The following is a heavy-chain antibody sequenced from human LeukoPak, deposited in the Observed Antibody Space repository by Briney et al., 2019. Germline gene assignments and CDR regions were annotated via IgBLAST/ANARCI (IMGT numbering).Heavy chain of an antibody. CDR3: ARERPSYYDILTGYYPRSLPYYFDY. V-gene: IGHV4-34*01. CDR2: VNHSGST. J-gene: IGHJ4*02. Sequence: PSETLSLTCAVYGGSFSGYYWSWIRQPPGKGLEWIGEVNHSGSTNYNPSLKSRVTISVDTSKNQFSLKLSSVTAADTAVYYCARERPSYYDILTGYYPRSLPYYFDYWGQGTLVTVSS. D-gene: IGHD3-9*01. CDR1: GGSFSGYY.